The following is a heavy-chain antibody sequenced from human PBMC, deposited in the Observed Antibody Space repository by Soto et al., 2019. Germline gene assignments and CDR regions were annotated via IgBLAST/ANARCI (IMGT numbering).Heavy chain of an antibody. CDR3: ARGAAPPWFDP. CDR2: IYANGNS. CDR1: GGSISSYY. J-gene: IGHJ5*02. Sequence: QVQLQESGPGLVKPSETLSLTCTVSGGSISSYYWSWIRQPAGKGLEWIGRIYANGNSDYNPSLKSRVTVSIDTAKNQFSLRVASVTAAATAVYYCARGAAPPWFDPWGQGTLVTVSS. V-gene: IGHV4-4*07.